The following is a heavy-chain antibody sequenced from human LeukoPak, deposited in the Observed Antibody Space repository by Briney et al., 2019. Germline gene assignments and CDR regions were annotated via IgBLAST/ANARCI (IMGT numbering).Heavy chain of an antibody. CDR3: ARGDYYDSSGYRTSSGYYYYYMDV. CDR1: GGSISSGSYY. D-gene: IGHD3-22*01. V-gene: IGHV4-61*02. J-gene: IGHJ6*03. Sequence: PSETLSLTCTVSGGSISSGSYYWSWIRQPAGKGLEWIGRIYTSGSTNYNPSLKSRVTISVDTSKNQFSLKLSSVTAADTAVYYCARGDYYDSSGYRTSSGYYYYYMDVWGKGTTVTVSS. CDR2: IYTSGST.